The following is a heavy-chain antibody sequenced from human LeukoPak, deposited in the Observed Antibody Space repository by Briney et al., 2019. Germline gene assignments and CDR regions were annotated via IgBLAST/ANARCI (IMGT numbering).Heavy chain of an antibody. CDR2: ISYDGSNK. CDR1: GFTFSSYA. Sequence: HPGGSLRLSCAASGFTFSSYAMHWVRQAPGKGLEWVSVISYDGSNKYYADSVKGRFTISRDNSKNTLYLQMNSLRAEDTAVYYCATPDGDSSGYYYWGQGTLVTVSS. V-gene: IGHV3-30-3*01. J-gene: IGHJ4*02. D-gene: IGHD3-22*01. CDR3: ATPDGDSSGYYY.